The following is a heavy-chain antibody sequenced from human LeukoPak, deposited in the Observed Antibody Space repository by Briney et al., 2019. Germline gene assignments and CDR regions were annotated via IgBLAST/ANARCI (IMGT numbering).Heavy chain of an antibody. D-gene: IGHD6-13*01. CDR1: GGSISSSSYY. CDR2: TYYSGST. Sequence: SETLSLTCTVSGGSISSSSYYWGWIRQPPGKGLEWIGSTYYSGSTYYNPSLKSRVTISVDTSKNQFSLKLSSVTAADTAVYYCARESIAAAGHVLDYWGQGTLVAVSS. CDR3: ARESIAAAGHVLDY. J-gene: IGHJ4*02. V-gene: IGHV4-39*07.